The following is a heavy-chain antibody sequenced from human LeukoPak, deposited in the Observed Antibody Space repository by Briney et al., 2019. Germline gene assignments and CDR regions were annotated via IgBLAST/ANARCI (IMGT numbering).Heavy chain of an antibody. V-gene: IGHV4-34*01. Sequence: KPSETLSLTCAVYGGSFSGYYWSWIRQPPGKGLEWIGEINHSGSTNCNPSLKSRVTISVDTSKNQFSLKLSSVTAADTAVYYCARVYYDSSGYPGDDAFDIWGQGTMVTVSS. D-gene: IGHD3-22*01. CDR2: INHSGST. CDR1: GGSFSGYY. J-gene: IGHJ3*02. CDR3: ARVYYDSSGYPGDDAFDI.